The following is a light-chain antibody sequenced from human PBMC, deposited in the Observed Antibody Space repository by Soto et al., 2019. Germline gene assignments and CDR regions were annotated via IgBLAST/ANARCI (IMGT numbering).Light chain of an antibody. J-gene: IGKJ1*01. CDR2: GAS. CDR1: QSVSSN. V-gene: IGKV3-20*01. Sequence: EIVMTQSPATLSVSPGERATLSCRASQSVSSNLAWYQQKPGQAPRLLIYGASSRATGIPDRFSGTGSGTDFTLTIRRLEPEDFAVYYCKQYDSSPKTFGQGTKVDIK. CDR3: KQYDSSPKT.